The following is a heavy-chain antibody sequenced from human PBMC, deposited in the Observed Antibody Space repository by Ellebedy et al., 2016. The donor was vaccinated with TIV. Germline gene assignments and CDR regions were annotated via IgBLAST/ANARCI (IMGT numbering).Heavy chain of an antibody. V-gene: IGHV3-23*01. CDR2: IYDRGDKT. J-gene: IGHJ4*01. CDR3: ARDLGTGRFGYSLDY. D-gene: IGHD3-22*01. CDR1: GFTFSNFV. Sequence: GGSLRLSXGASGFTFSNFVMSWVRQAPGKGLEWVSSIYDRGDKTYYADAVRGRFTISRDNSNNTLYVQISGLRVEDTAVYFCARDLGTGRFGYSLDYWGHGTLVTVSS.